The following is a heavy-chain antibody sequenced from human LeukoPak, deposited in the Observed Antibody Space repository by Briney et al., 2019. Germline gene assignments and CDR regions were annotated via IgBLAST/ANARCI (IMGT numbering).Heavy chain of an antibody. J-gene: IGHJ5*02. CDR3: ARGPRSGWNDVWFDP. V-gene: IGHV1-2*02. CDR1: GYTFTGYY. Sequence: ASVKVSCKASGYTFTGYYMHWVRQAPAQGLEWMGWINPNSGGTNYAQKFQGRVTMTRDTSISTAYMELSRLRSDDTAVYYCARGPRSGWNDVWFDPWGQGTLVTVSS. CDR2: INPNSGGT. D-gene: IGHD1-1*01.